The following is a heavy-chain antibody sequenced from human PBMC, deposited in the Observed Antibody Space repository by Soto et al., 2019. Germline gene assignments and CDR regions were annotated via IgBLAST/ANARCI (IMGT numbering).Heavy chain of an antibody. J-gene: IGHJ4*02. V-gene: IGHV1-18*01. D-gene: IGHD1-1*01. Sequence: QVQLVQSGAEVKKPGASVKVSCKASGYTFSSYGISWVRQAPGQGLEWMGWISAYNGNTNYAQKPQXXXTXSTDTSTSTAYMELRSLRSDDTAVYYCPRNEHVFDYWGQGTLVTVPS. CDR3: PRNEHVFDY. CDR2: ISAYNGNT. CDR1: GYTFSSYG.